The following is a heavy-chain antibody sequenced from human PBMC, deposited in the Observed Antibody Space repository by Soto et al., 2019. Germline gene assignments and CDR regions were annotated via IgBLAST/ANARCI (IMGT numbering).Heavy chain of an antibody. CDR2: IYYSGST. D-gene: IGHD1-7*01. Sequence: SETLSLTCTVSGGSISSYYWSWIRQPPGKGLEWIGYIYYSGSTNYNPSLKSRVTISVDTSKNQFSLKLSSVTAADTAVYYCARGDNWNYSWFDPWGQGTLVTVSS. J-gene: IGHJ5*02. V-gene: IGHV4-59*01. CDR3: ARGDNWNYSWFDP. CDR1: GGSISSYY.